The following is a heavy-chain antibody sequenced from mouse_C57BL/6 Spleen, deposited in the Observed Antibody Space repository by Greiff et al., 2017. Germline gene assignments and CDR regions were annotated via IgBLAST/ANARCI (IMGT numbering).Heavy chain of an antibody. J-gene: IGHJ3*01. Sequence: EVMLVESEGGLVQPGSSMKLSCTASGFTFSDYYMAWVRQVPEKGLEWVANINYDGSSTYYLDSLKSRFIISRDNAKNILYLQMSSLKSEDTATYYCARAHYSNYGAWFAYGGQGTLVTVSA. CDR3: ARAHYSNYGAWFAY. CDR2: INYDGSST. CDR1: GFTFSDYY. D-gene: IGHD2-5*01. V-gene: IGHV5-16*01.